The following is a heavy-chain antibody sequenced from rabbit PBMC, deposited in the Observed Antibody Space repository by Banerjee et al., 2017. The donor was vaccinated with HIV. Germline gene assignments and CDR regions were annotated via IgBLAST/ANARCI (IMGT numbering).Heavy chain of an antibody. J-gene: IGHJ4*01. D-gene: IGHD8-1*01. Sequence: HLKESGGGLVQPGGSLKLSCTASGFTLSSYYMNWVRQAPGKGLEWIGYIDPVFGFTYYANWVNGRFSISRENAQNTVFLQMTSLTAADTATYFCARDGAGGSYFALRGPGTLVTVS. CDR1: GFTLSSYY. V-gene: IGHV1S7*01. CDR2: IDPVFGFT. CDR3: ARDGAGGSYFAL.